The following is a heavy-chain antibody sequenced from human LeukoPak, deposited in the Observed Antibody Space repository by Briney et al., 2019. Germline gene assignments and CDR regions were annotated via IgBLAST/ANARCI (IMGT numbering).Heavy chain of an antibody. J-gene: IGHJ4*02. Sequence: GGSLRLSCAASGFTFNFYAIRWVRQAPGKGLEWVAVISSDGSNGYYADSVKGRFTISRDNSKNTLYLQMNSLRVEDTAVYYCAREVGKRDFDYWGQGTLVTVSS. CDR2: ISSDGSNG. CDR3: AREVGKRDFDY. CDR1: GFTFNFYA. D-gene: IGHD1-26*01. V-gene: IGHV3-30*04.